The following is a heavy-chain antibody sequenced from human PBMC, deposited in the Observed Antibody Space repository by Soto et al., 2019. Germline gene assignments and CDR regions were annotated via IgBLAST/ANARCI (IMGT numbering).Heavy chain of an antibody. V-gene: IGHV4-34*01. CDR3: ASRGFYDGSGFYS. Sequence: PSETLCLTCAVYGGSFSGYYWSWIRQPPGKGLEWIGEINHSGSTNYNPSLKSRVTISVDTSKNQFSLKLSSVTAADAAVYYCASRGFYDGSGFYSWGQGTTVTVSS. CDR2: INHSGST. CDR1: GGSFSGYY. J-gene: IGHJ6*02. D-gene: IGHD3-22*01.